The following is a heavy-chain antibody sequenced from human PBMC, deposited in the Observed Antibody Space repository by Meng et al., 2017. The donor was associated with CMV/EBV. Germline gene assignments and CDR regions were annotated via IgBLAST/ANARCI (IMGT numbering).Heavy chain of an antibody. CDR3: VRDHNWGPDY. V-gene: IGHV1-2*02. CDR1: GYRFSDHY. J-gene: IGHJ4*02. CDR2: IYPNSGGT. D-gene: IGHD1-1*01. Sequence: VQLVRPGVEAKSPWDSVKVSCQTSGYRFSDHYMHWVRQAPGQGLEWMGWIYPNSGGTHYAQKFQDRVTMTRDTSISTVYMELSRLTSDDTAVYYCVRDHNWGPDYWGQGTLVTVSS.